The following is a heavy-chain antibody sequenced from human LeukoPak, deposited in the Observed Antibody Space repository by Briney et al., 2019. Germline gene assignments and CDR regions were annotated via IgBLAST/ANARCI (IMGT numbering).Heavy chain of an antibody. CDR3: ARGDDSGYYDYFDY. V-gene: IGHV3-53*01. D-gene: IGHD3-22*01. Sequence: GGSLRLSCAASGFTVDSNYLSWVRQAPGKGLEWVSTIYTGGNTYYAASVKGRFTISRDFSKNTVFLHMNSLRAEDTAMYYCARGDDSGYYDYFDYWGRGALVTVSS. CDR1: GFTVDSNY. J-gene: IGHJ4*02. CDR2: IYTGGNT.